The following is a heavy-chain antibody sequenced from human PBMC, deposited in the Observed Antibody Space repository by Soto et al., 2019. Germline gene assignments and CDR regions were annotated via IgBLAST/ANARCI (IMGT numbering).Heavy chain of an antibody. Sequence: SETLSLTCAVYGGSFSGYYWSWIRQPPGKGLEWIGEINHSGSSNYNPSLKRRVTISVATSKNQFSLKLSSVTAADTAVYYCARGGDCSSTSCYYYGMDVWGQGTTVTVSS. CDR1: GGSFSGYY. J-gene: IGHJ6*02. CDR2: INHSGSS. D-gene: IGHD2-2*01. V-gene: IGHV4-34*01. CDR3: ARGGDCSSTSCYYYGMDV.